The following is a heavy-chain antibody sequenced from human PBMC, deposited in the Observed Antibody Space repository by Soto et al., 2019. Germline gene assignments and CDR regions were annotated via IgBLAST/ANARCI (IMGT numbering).Heavy chain of an antibody. D-gene: IGHD1-20*01. CDR1: GDSVSSNSAA. CDR3: ARDFNWNAGSLYNWFDP. J-gene: IGHJ5*02. V-gene: IGHV6-1*01. Sequence: PSQTLSLTCVISGDSVSSNSAAWNWIRQSPSRGLEWLGRTYYRSKWYNDYAVSVKSRITINPDTSKNQFSLQLNSVTPEDTAVYYCARDFNWNAGSLYNWFDPWGQGTLVTVSS. CDR2: TYYRSKWYN.